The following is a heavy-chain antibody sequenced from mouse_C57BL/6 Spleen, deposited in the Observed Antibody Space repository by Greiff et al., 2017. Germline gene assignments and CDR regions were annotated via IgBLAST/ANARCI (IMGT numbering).Heavy chain of an antibody. CDR3: ARSVLPEGYFDY. D-gene: IGHD1-1*01. J-gene: IGHJ2*01. CDR1: GYTFTSYG. V-gene: IGHV1-81*01. Sequence: QVQLQQSGAELARPGASVKLSCKASGYTFTSYGISWVKQRTGQGLEWIGEIYPRSGNTYYNEKFKGKATLTADKSSSTAYMELRSLTSEDSAVYFCARSVLPEGYFDYWGQGTTLTVSS. CDR2: IYPRSGNT.